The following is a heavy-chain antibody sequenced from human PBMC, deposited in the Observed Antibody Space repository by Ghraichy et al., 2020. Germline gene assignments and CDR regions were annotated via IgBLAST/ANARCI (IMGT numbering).Heavy chain of an antibody. Sequence: GGSLRLSCAASGFTFSNYAMTWVRQAPGEGLEWVSSISSGGDNTYYADSVKGRFTISRDNSKNTLYLQMNSLRDDDSAEYYCARLVPILDYWGQGTLVTVSS. D-gene: IGHD6-19*01. CDR1: GFTFSNYA. CDR2: ISSGGDNT. J-gene: IGHJ4*02. CDR3: ARLVPILDY. V-gene: IGHV3-23*01.